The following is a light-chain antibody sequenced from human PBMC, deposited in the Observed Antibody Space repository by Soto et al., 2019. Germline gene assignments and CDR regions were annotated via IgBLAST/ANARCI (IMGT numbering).Light chain of an antibody. J-gene: IGKJ5*01. Sequence: DIQMTQSPSTLSASVGARVPTTCRARQSISTWLAWYQQNPGKAPKLLIYKASGLESGVPSRFSGSGSGTDFTLTISSLQPEDIATYYCQQYHSLITFGRGTRLEI. CDR3: QQYHSLIT. CDR2: KAS. CDR1: QSISTW. V-gene: IGKV1-5*03.